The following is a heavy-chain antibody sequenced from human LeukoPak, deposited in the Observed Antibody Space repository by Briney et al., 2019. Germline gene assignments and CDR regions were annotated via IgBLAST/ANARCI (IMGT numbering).Heavy chain of an antibody. CDR1: GFTFSRDW. J-gene: IGHJ4*02. V-gene: IGHV3-7*01. Sequence: PGGSLRLSCVASGFTFSRDWMSWVRQAPGKGLEWVASVKQDGIETQYVDSVKGRFTISRDNAKNSVYLQMSSLRVEDTAVYYCARDGTGFDYWGQGTLVTVSS. CDR3: ARDGTGFDY. CDR2: VKQDGIET. D-gene: IGHD2-8*02.